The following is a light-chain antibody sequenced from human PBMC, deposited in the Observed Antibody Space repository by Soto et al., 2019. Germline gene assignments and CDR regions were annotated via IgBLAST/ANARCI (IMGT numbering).Light chain of an antibody. CDR2: GAS. J-gene: IGKJ1*01. CDR3: QQNGSSPSWT. CDR1: QSVSSSY. V-gene: IGKV3-20*01. Sequence: EIVLTPSPGTLFLSPGEKATLSCRASQSVSSSYLAWYQQKPGQAPRLLIYGASSRATGIPDRFSGSGSGTDFTLTISRLEPEDFAVYYCQQNGSSPSWTFGQGTKVDIK.